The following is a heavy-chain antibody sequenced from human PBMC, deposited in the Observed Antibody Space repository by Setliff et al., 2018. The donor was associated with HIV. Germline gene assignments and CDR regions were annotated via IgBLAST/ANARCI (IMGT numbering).Heavy chain of an antibody. V-gene: IGHV1-69*05. CDR3: ARVPYRSAWFSGGHDAFDV. D-gene: IGHD6-19*01. Sequence: SVKVSCKASGGTFSSYAISWVRQAPGQGLEWVGGIIPIFGTANYAQKLQGRVTMTTDTSTRTVYMELRSLRHDDTAEYFCARVPYRSAWFSGGHDAFDVWGQGTMVTVSS. CDR1: GGTFSSYA. CDR2: IIPIFGTA. J-gene: IGHJ3*01.